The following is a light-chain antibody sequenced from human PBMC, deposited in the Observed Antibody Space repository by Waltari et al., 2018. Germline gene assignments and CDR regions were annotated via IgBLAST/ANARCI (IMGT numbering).Light chain of an antibody. Sequence: IVLTQSPGTLSLSPGERVTLSCRASQSVSRSLAWYQQKPGQAPKLLIYGASTRATGIPAMFTGSGSGTDFSLTISSLEPEDFAIYFCQHYVRLPATFGQGTKVEIK. CDR3: QHYVRLPAT. CDR2: GAS. V-gene: IGKV3-20*01. J-gene: IGKJ1*01. CDR1: QSVSRS.